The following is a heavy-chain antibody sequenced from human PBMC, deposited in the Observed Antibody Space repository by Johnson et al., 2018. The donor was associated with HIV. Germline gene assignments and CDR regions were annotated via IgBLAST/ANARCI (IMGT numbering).Heavy chain of an antibody. V-gene: IGHV3-33*06. J-gene: IGHJ3*02. CDR1: GFTFSSYG. Sequence: QVQLVESGGRLVQPGRSLRLSCAASGFTFSSYGMHWVRQAPGKGLEWVAVIWYDGSNKYYADSVKGRFTISRDNSKNTLYLQMNSLRAEDTAVYYCAKGLGRAAAGTRNAFDIWGQGTMVTVSS. CDR2: IWYDGSNK. D-gene: IGHD6-13*01. CDR3: AKGLGRAAAGTRNAFDI.